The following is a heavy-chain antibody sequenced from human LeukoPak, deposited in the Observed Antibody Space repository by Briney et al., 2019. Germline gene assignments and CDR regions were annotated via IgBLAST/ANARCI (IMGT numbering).Heavy chain of an antibody. D-gene: IGHD4-17*01. CDR2: ISSSSSTI. J-gene: IGHJ4*02. CDR3: VRGGYGSIDY. CDR1: GFTFRAYS. Sequence: PGGSLRLSCAASGFTFRAYSMNWVRQAPGKGLEWVSYISSSSSTIYYADSVKGRFTISRDNAKNSLYLQMNSLRAEDTAVYYCVRGGYGSIDYWGQGTLVTVSS. V-gene: IGHV3-48*01.